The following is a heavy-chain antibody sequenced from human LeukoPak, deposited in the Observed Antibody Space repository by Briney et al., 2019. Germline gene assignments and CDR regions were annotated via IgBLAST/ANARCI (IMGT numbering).Heavy chain of an antibody. CDR3: AKVKYSWFDP. J-gene: IGHJ5*02. D-gene: IGHD2/OR15-2a*01. CDR1: GFTFSSYA. CDR2: ISGSGGST. Sequence: GGSLRLSCAASGFTFSSYAMSWVRQAPGEGLEWVSAISGSGGSTYYADSVKGRFTIPRDNSKNTLYLQMNSLRAEDTAVYYCAKVKYSWFDPWGQGTLVTVSS. V-gene: IGHV3-23*01.